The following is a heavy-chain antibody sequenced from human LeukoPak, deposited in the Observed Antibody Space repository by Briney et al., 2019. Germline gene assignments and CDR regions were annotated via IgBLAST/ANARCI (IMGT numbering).Heavy chain of an antibody. CDR2: ISWNSGSI. Sequence: GGSLRLSCAASGFTFDDYAMHWVRQAPEKGLEWVSGISWNSGSIDYADSVKGRFTISRDNAKNSLYLQMNSLRAEDTALYYCAKGRGYYDSQWTWGQGTLVTVSS. V-gene: IGHV3-9*01. CDR1: GFTFDDYA. J-gene: IGHJ5*02. CDR3: AKGRGYYDSQWT. D-gene: IGHD3-22*01.